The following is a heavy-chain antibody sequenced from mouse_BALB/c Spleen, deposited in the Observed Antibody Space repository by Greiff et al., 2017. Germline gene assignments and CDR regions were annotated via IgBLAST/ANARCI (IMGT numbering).Heavy chain of an antibody. V-gene: IGHV3-2*02. CDR2: ISYSGST. CDR1: GYSITSDYA. CDR3: ARFTTAPMDY. Sequence: VQLQESGPGLVKPSQSLSLTCTVTGYSITSDYAWNWIRQFPGNKLEWMGYISYSGSTSYNPSLKSRISITRDTSKNQFFLQLNSVTTEDTATYYCARFTTAPMDYWGQGTSVTVSS. J-gene: IGHJ4*01. D-gene: IGHD1-2*01.